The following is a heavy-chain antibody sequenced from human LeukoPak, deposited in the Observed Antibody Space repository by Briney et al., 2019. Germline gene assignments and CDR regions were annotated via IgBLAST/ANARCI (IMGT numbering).Heavy chain of an antibody. V-gene: IGHV3-48*03. D-gene: IGHD3-10*02. J-gene: IGHJ6*04. CDR1: GFTFSSYE. CDR2: ISSSGSTI. CDR3: AELGITMIGGV. Sequence: SLRLSCAASGFTFSSYEMNWVRQAQGKGLEWVSYISSSGSTIYYADSVKGRFTISRDNAKNSPYLQMSSLRAEDTAVYYCAELGITMIGGVWGKGTTVTISS.